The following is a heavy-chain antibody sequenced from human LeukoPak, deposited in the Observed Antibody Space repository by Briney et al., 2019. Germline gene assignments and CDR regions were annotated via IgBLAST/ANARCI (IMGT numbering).Heavy chain of an antibody. CDR1: GGSISSYY. CDR3: ARVLPTRKAAATNWFDP. CDR2: IYYSGST. V-gene: IGHV4-59*01. D-gene: IGHD6-13*01. J-gene: IGHJ5*02. Sequence: PSETLSLTCTVSGGSISSYYGSWIRQPPGKGLEWIGYIYYSGSTNYNPSLKSRVTISVDTSKNQFSLKLSSVTAADTAVYYCARVLPTRKAAATNWFDPWGQGTLVTVSS.